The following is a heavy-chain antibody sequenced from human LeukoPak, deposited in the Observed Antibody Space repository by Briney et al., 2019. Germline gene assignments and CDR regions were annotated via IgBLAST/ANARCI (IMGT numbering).Heavy chain of an antibody. D-gene: IGHD1-1*01. V-gene: IGHV3-9*01. Sequence: PGGSLRLSCAASGFTFDDYAMHWVRQAPGKGLEWVSGISWNSGSIGYADSVKGRFTISRDNAKNSLYLQMNSLRAEDTALYYCAKGRNWNYFDYWGQGTLVTVSS. CDR1: GFTFDDYA. CDR2: ISWNSGSI. J-gene: IGHJ4*02. CDR3: AKGRNWNYFDY.